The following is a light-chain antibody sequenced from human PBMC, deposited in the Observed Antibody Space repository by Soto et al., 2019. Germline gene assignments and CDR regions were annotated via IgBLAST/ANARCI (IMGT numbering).Light chain of an antibody. Sequence: QSVLTQPPSASGTPGQRVTISCSGSISNLGSNFVFWYQQLPGAAPKLLISRNDQRPSGVHDRFSGSKSGTSASLAISGLRSEDEADYHCAAWDDSLSGVVFGGGTKVTVL. V-gene: IGLV1-47*01. CDR1: ISNLGSNF. CDR2: RND. CDR3: AAWDDSLSGVV. J-gene: IGLJ3*02.